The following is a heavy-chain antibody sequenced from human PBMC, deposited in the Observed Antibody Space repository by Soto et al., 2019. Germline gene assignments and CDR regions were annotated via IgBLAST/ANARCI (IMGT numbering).Heavy chain of an antibody. J-gene: IGHJ4*02. Sequence: QVQLVQSGAEVKKPGSSVKVSCKASGGTFSNYGVNWVRQAPGQGLEWMGGIIPIFGTANYAQKFQGRVTITADDSTRTAYMELSSLRSEDTAVYYCARDGTLYDTSAYYYLYWGQGTLVIVS. CDR1: GGTFSNYG. CDR2: IIPIFGTA. CDR3: ARDGTLYDTSAYYYLY. V-gene: IGHV1-69*01. D-gene: IGHD3-22*01.